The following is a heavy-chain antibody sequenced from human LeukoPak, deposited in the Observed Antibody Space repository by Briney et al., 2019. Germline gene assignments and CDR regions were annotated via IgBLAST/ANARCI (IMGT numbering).Heavy chain of an antibody. CDR3: ARDCLYDSSGYLNWFDP. D-gene: IGHD3-22*01. Sequence: PSETLSLTCTVSGGSISSSSYYWGWIRQPPGKGLEWVGSIYYSGSTYYNPSLKSRVTISVDTSKNQFSLKLSSVTAADTAVYYCARDCLYDSSGYLNWFDPWGQGTLVTVSS. CDR2: IYYSGST. CDR1: GGSISSSSYY. J-gene: IGHJ5*02. V-gene: IGHV4-39*07.